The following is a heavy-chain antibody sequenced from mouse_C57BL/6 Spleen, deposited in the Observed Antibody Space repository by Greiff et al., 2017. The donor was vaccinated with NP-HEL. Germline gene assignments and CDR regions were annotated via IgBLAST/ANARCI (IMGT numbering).Heavy chain of an antibody. V-gene: IGHV1-64*01. CDR2: IHPNSGST. D-gene: IGHD2-4*01. J-gene: IGHJ2*01. CDR3: ARCSSTMITDYFDY. Sequence: QVQLQQPGAELVKPGASVKLSCKASGYTFTSYWMHWVKQRPGQGLEWIGMIHPNSGSTNYNEKFKSKATLTVDKSSSTAYMQLSSLTSEDSAVYYCARCSSTMITDYFDYWGQGTTLTVSS. CDR1: GYTFTSYW.